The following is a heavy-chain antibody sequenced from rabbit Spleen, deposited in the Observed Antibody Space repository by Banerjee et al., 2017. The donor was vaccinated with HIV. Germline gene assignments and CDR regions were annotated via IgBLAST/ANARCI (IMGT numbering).Heavy chain of an antibody. CDR1: GIDFSSNYW. CDR3: ARTIFGGSGYFRLYGFNL. CDR2: IVTSSGST. V-gene: IGHV1S43*01. J-gene: IGHJ4*01. D-gene: IGHD1-1*01. Sequence: QQQLEESGGGLVKPGGTLTLTCKASGIDFSSNYWICWVRQAPGKGLELIACIVTSSGSTWYVSWVNGRFTISKTSSTTVTLQMTSLTAADTATYFCARTIFGGSGYFRLYGFNLWGPGTLVTVS.